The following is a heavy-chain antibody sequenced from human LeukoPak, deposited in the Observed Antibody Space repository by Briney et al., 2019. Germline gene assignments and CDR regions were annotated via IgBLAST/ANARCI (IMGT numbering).Heavy chain of an antibody. CDR1: GFTYDDYG. CDR3: ARAGRVTASGWGRHFDL. D-gene: IGHD3-10*01. CDR2: IDWNGGRT. V-gene: IGHV3-20*04. J-gene: IGHJ2*01. Sequence: GGSLRLSCAASGFTYDDYGMSWVRQAPGKGLEWVSGIDWNGGRTGYADSVKGRFTISRDNAKNSLYLQMSSLRVEDTAVYYCARAGRVTASGWGRHFDLWGRGTLVTVSS.